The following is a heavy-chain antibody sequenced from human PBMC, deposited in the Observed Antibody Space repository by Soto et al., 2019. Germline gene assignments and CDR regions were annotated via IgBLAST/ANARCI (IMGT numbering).Heavy chain of an antibody. CDR2: IYYTGST. J-gene: IGHJ4*02. CDR3: AKVESGGHLDY. CDR1: GVSINNYY. Sequence: PSETLSLTCTVSGVSINNYYWTWIRQPPGKRLEWIGAIYYTGSTTYNPSLRSRVTFSVDTSKNQFSLSLTSVTAADTAVYFCAKVESGGHLDYWGQGTLVTVYS. V-gene: IGHV4-59*01. D-gene: IGHD6-25*01.